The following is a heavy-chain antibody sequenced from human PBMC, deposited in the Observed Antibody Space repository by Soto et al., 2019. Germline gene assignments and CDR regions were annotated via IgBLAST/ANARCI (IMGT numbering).Heavy chain of an antibody. V-gene: IGHV4-34*01. CDR2: INHSGST. Sequence: SETLSLTCAVYGGSFSGYYWSWIRQPPGKGLEWIGEINHSGSTNYNPSLKSRVTISVDTSKNQFSLKLSSVTAADTAVYYCARGGLRFLAYYFDYWGQGTLVTVSS. D-gene: IGHD3-3*01. CDR1: GGSFSGYY. CDR3: ARGGLRFLAYYFDY. J-gene: IGHJ4*02.